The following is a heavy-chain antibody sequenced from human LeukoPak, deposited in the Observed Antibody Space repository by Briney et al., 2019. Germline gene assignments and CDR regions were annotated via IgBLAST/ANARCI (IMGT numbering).Heavy chain of an antibody. CDR1: GFTFSSYW. D-gene: IGHD2-15*01. J-gene: IGHJ6*03. V-gene: IGHV3-7*01. CDR2: IKTDGSLI. Sequence: GGSLRLSCVASGFTFSSYWMTWVRQAPGKGLEWVANIKTDGSLIYYVDSVKGRFTISRDNAKNSLYLQMNSLRAEDTAVYYCARGQHGRRWRSYYYYYYMDVWGKGTTVTVSS. CDR3: ARGQHGRRWRSYYYYYYMDV.